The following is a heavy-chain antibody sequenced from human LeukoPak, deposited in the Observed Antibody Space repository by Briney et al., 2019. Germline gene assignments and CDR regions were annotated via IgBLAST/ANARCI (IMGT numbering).Heavy chain of an antibody. J-gene: IGHJ5*02. CDR2: INHSGST. Sequence: SETLSLTCAVYGGSFSGYYWSWIRQPPGKGLEWIGEINHSGSTNYNPSLKSRVTISVDTSKNQFSLKLSSVTAADTAVYYCARAQYGDYVYGWFDPWGQGTLVTVSS. D-gene: IGHD4-17*01. CDR3: ARAQYGDYVYGWFDP. CDR1: GGSFSGYY. V-gene: IGHV4-34*01.